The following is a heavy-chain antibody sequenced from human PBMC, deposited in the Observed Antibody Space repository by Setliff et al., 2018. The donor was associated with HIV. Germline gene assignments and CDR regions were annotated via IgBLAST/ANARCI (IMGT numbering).Heavy chain of an antibody. D-gene: IGHD2-21*01. CDR3: AKGVKWLAP. J-gene: IGHJ5*02. CDR2: IYNDGRT. V-gene: IGHV3-53*01. CDR1: GGSITNTDYY. Sequence: ETLSLTCTVSGGSITNTDYYWGWVRQAPGKGLEWVSFIYNDGRTYYADSVQGRFTISRDDSNNTLYLQMHSLRDDDTAAYYCAKGVKWLAPWGQGVLVTVLL.